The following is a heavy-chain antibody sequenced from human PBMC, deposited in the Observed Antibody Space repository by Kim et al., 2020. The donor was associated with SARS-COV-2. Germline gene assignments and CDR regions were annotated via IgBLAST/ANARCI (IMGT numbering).Heavy chain of an antibody. V-gene: IGHV4-34*01. CDR2: IDQSGST. CDR3: ARGRGGITMIVVVITAAEYYIDP. J-gene: IGHJ5*02. CDR1: GESFSGYQ. D-gene: IGHD3-22*01. Sequence: SETLSLTCAVYGESFSGYQWSWIRQSPGKGLEWIGEIDQSGSTNYNPSLKRRVTISADTSKNQFSLKLSSVTAADTAVYYCARGRGGITMIVVVITAAEYYIDPWGQGTPVTVSS.